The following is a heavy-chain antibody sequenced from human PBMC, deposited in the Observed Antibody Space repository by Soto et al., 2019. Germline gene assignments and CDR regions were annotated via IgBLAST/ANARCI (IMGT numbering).Heavy chain of an antibody. Sequence: GESLKISCKGSGYSFTSYWIGWVRQMPGKGLEWMGIIYPGDSDTRYSPSFQGQVTISADKSISTAYLQWSSLKASDTAMYYCARVGVVIGYYYYYMDVWGKGTTVTVSS. V-gene: IGHV5-51*01. D-gene: IGHD3-3*01. CDR2: IYPGDSDT. J-gene: IGHJ6*03. CDR3: ARVGVVIGYYYYYMDV. CDR1: GYSFTSYW.